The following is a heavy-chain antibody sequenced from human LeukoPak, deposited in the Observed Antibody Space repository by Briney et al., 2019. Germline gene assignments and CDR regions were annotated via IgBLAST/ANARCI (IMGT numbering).Heavy chain of an antibody. CDR3: AKDFSSLLTYYYDSSGSLFDY. CDR2: IASDGSST. CDR1: GFTFSSYW. Sequence: GGSLRLSCAASGFTFSSYWVNWVRQAPGKGLVWVSRIASDGSSTTYADSVKGRFTISRDNSKNTLYLQMNSLRAEDTAVYYCAKDFSSLLTYYYDSSGSLFDYWGQGTLVTVSS. D-gene: IGHD3-22*01. V-gene: IGHV3-74*01. J-gene: IGHJ4*02.